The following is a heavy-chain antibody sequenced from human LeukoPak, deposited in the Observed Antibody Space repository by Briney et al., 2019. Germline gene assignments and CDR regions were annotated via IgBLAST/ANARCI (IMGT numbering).Heavy chain of an antibody. CDR2: IYYSGST. J-gene: IGHJ4*02. CDR3: AGTQYYYDSSGYPPFDY. Sequence: SETLSLTCTVSGGSISSSSYYWGWIRQPPGKGLEWIGSIYYSGSTYYNPSLKSRVTISVDTSKNQFSLKLSSVTAADTAVYYCAGTQYYYDSSGYPPFDYWGQGTLVTVSS. V-gene: IGHV4-39*07. CDR1: GGSISSSSYY. D-gene: IGHD3-22*01.